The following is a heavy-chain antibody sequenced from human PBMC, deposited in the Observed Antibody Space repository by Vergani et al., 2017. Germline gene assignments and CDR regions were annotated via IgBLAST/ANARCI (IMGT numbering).Heavy chain of an antibody. D-gene: IGHD2-2*02. CDR1: GGPISSGPYS. CDR2: IYTSGST. Sequence: QMQLQESGPGLVKPSQTLSLTCSVSGGPISSGPYSWNWIRQPAGRGLEWIGRIYTSGSTDYNPSLQSRVTLSVDTSKNQFSLKLTSVTAAATAVYYCARVYSPDYCSNTNCYTFDYWGQGTLVTVSS. V-gene: IGHV4-61*02. CDR3: ARVYSPDYCSNTNCYTFDY. J-gene: IGHJ4*02.